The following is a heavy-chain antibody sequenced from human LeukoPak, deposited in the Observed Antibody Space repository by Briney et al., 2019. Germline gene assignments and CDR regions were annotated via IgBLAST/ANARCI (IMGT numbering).Heavy chain of an antibody. CDR2: IYYSGST. J-gene: IGHJ6*02. D-gene: IGHD7-27*01. CDR3: ARFPGDPDYYYGMDV. Sequence: SETLSLTCTVSGGSISSYYWSWIRQPPEKGLEWIGYIYYSGSTNYNPSLKSRVTISVDTSKNQFSLKLSSVTAADTAVYYCARFPGDPDYYYGMDVWGQGTTVTVSS. V-gene: IGHV4-59*01. CDR1: GGSISSYY.